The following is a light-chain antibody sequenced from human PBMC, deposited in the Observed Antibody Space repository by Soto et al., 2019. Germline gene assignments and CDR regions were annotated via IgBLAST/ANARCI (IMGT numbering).Light chain of an antibody. V-gene: IGKV1-5*01. Sequence: DIQMTQSPSTLSASVGDRVTITCRASQSISSWLAWYQQNPGKAPKLLIYDASSLESGVPSRFSGSGYGTEFNLTISSLQPDDFATYYCQQYNSYSHTFGQGTRLEIK. J-gene: IGKJ5*01. CDR3: QQYNSYSHT. CDR2: DAS. CDR1: QSISSW.